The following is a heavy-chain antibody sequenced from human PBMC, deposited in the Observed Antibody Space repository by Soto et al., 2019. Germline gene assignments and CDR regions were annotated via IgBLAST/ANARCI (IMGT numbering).Heavy chain of an antibody. D-gene: IGHD3-3*01. J-gene: IGHJ5*02. V-gene: IGHV3-23*01. CDR3: AKETRLRFLDLYNWFDP. Sequence: PGGSLRLSCAASGFTFSSYAISWVRQAPGKGLEWVSAISGSGGSTYYADSVKGRFTISRDNSKNTLYLQMNSLRAEDTAVYYCAKETRLRFLDLYNWFDPWGQGTLVTVSS. CDR1: GFTFSSYA. CDR2: ISGSGGST.